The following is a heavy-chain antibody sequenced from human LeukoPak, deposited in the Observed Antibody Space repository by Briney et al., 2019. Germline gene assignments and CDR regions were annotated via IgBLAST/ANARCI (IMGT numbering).Heavy chain of an antibody. CDR1: GGTFSSYA. Sequence: SVKVSCKASGGTFSSYAISRVRQAPGQGLEWMGRIIPIFGTANYAQKFQGRVTITTDESTSTAYMELSSLRSEDTAVYYCAGIVVVTDAFDIWGQGTMVTVSS. J-gene: IGHJ3*02. CDR2: IIPIFGTA. V-gene: IGHV1-69*05. CDR3: AGIVVVTDAFDI. D-gene: IGHD3-22*01.